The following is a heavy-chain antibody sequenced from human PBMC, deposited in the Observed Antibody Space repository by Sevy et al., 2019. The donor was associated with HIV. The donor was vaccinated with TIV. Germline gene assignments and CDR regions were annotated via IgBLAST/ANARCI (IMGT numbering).Heavy chain of an antibody. V-gene: IGHV3-23*01. CDR2: ISGSGGST. Sequence: GGSLRLSCAASGFTFSSYAMSWVRQAPGKGLEWVSAISGSGGSTYYAASVKGRFTISRDNSKNTPYLQMNSLRAEDTAVYYCAKAFLIGIFGVVDYWGQGTLVTVSS. J-gene: IGHJ4*02. CDR1: GFTFSSYA. CDR3: AKAFLIGIFGVVDY. D-gene: IGHD3-3*01.